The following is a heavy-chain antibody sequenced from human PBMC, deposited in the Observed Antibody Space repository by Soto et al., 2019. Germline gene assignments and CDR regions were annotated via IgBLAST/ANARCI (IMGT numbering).Heavy chain of an antibody. D-gene: IGHD3-10*01. CDR2: IYYSGST. CDR3: ARDPRITMVRGVIL. CDR1: GGSISSGGYY. V-gene: IGHV4-31*03. Sequence: QVQLQESGPGLVKPSQTLSLTCTVSGGSISSGGYYWSWIRQHPGKGLEWIGYIYYSGSTYYNPSLQGRVTISGDTSKNQFSLKLISVTAADTAVYYCARDPRITMVRGVILWGQGTLVTVSS. J-gene: IGHJ4*02.